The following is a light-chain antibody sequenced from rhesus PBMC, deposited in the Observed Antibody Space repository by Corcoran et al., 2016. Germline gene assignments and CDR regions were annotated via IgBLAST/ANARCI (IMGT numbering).Light chain of an antibody. CDR2: ESS. CDR1: QDITND. Sequence: DIQMTQSPSSLSASVGDRVTISCRATQDITNDLAWYQQKPGETPKLLIYESSSLQRGIPSRFSGSGSGTDFTLTISSLQSEDFATYYCQHYYNTPWTFGQGTKVGIK. CDR3: QHYYNTPWT. J-gene: IGKJ1*01. V-gene: IGKV1-25*01.